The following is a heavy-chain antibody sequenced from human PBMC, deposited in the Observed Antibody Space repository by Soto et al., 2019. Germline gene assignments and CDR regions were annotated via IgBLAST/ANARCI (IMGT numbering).Heavy chain of an antibody. D-gene: IGHD5-18*01. CDR3: ARDLGDTAIRPYYYGMDV. CDR2: IIPIFGTA. V-gene: IGHV1-69*01. CDR1: GGTFSSYA. Sequence: QVQLVQSGAEVKKPGSSVKVSCKASGGTFSSYAISWVRQAPGQGLEWMGGIIPIFGTANYAQKFQGRVTMPAGESTSTAYMELSSLRSEDTAVYYCARDLGDTAIRPYYYGMDVWGQGTTVTVSS. J-gene: IGHJ6*02.